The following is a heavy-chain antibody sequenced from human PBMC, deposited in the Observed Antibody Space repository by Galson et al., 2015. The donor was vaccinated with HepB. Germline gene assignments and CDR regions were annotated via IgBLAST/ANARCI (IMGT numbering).Heavy chain of an antibody. J-gene: IGHJ6*02. V-gene: IGHV3-15*01. CDR2: IKSKTDGGTT. CDR1: GFTFSNAW. D-gene: IGHD6-13*01. CDR3: TTLFGEAAAGFHYYYYGMDV. Sequence: SLRLSCAASGFTFSNAWMSWVRQAPGKGLEWVGRIKSKTDGGTTDYAAPEKGRFTISRDDSKNTLYLQMNSLKTEDTAVYYCTTLFGEAAAGFHYYYYGMDVWGQGTTVTVSS.